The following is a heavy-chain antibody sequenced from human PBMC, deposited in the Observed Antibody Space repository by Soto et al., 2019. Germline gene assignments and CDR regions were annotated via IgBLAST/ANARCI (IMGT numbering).Heavy chain of an antibody. D-gene: IGHD2-15*01. CDR3: ARDPLVAATPNRVNWLDP. CDR1: GYTFTGYY. V-gene: IGHV1-2*02. Sequence: ASVKVSCKASGYTFTGYYMHWVRQAPGQGLEWMGWINPNSGGTNYAQKFQGRVTMTRDTSISTAYMELSRLRSDDTAVYYCARDPLVAATPNRVNWLDPWGQGTLVTVSS. J-gene: IGHJ5*02. CDR2: INPNSGGT.